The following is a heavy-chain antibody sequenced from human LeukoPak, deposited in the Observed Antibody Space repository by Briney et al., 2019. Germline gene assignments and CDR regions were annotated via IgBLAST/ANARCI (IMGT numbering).Heavy chain of an antibody. V-gene: IGHV4-4*07. CDR3: ARDYDSSGYYYGWDAFDI. D-gene: IGHD3-22*01. Sequence: PSETLSLTCTVSGGSISSYYWSWIRQPAGKGLEWIERIYTSGSTNYNPSLKSRVTMSVDTSKNQFSLKLSSVTAADTAVYHCARDYDSSGYYYGWDAFDIWGQGTMVTVSS. CDR1: GGSISSYY. J-gene: IGHJ3*02. CDR2: IYTSGST.